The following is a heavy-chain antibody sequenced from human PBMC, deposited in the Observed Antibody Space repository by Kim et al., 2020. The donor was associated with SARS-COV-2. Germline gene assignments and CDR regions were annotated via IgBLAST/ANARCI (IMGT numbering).Heavy chain of an antibody. D-gene: IGHD3-3*01. J-gene: IGHJ6*02. CDR2: ISGDGGST. V-gene: IGHV3-43*02. CDR1: GFTFDDYA. Sequence: GGSLRLSCAASGFTFDDYAMHWVRQAPGKGLEWVSLISGDGGSTYYADSVKGRFTISRDNSKNSLYLQMNSLRTEDTALYYCARGYYDFWSGYYIAYYYGMDVWGQGTTVTVSS. CDR3: ARGYYDFWSGYYIAYYYGMDV.